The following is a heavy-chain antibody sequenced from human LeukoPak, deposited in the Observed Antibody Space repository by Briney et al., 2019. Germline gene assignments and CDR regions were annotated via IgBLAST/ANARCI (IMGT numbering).Heavy chain of an antibody. CDR1: GGTFSSYA. V-gene: IGHV1-69*04. CDR2: IIPILGIA. J-gene: IGHJ5*02. D-gene: IGHD3-3*01. Sequence: GASVKVSCKASGGTFSSYAISWVRQAPGQGLEWMGRIIPILGIANYAQKFQGRVTITADKSTSTAYMELSSLRSEDTAVYYCARDVLGGYYGEAWGQGTLVTVSS. CDR3: ARDVLGGYYGEA.